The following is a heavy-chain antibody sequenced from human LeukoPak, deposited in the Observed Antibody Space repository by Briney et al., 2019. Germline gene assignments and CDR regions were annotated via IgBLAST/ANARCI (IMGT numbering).Heavy chain of an antibody. D-gene: IGHD5-18*01. J-gene: IGHJ4*02. CDR2: INHSGST. Sequence: PSETLSLTRAVYGGSFSGYYWSWIRQPPGKGLEWIGEINHSGSTNYNPSLKSRVTISVDTSKNQFSLKLSPVTAADTAVYYCATGGLRGYSYGYRFDYWGQGTLVTVSS. CDR1: GGSFSGYY. V-gene: IGHV4-34*01. CDR3: ATGGLRGYSYGYRFDY.